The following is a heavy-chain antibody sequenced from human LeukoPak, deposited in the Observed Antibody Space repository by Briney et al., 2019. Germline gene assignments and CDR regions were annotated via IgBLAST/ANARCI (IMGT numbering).Heavy chain of an antibody. Sequence: QPGGSLRLSCAASGFTFSRSGMHWVRQAPGKGLEWVAFIEYDGSNKHHADSVKGRFTISRDNSKNTLYLQMNSLRVDDTAVYYCAKDPYSGSPRGFDYWGQGTLVAASS. CDR3: AKDPYSGSPRGFDY. CDR2: IEYDGSNK. D-gene: IGHD1-26*01. CDR1: GFTFSRSG. J-gene: IGHJ4*02. V-gene: IGHV3-30*02.